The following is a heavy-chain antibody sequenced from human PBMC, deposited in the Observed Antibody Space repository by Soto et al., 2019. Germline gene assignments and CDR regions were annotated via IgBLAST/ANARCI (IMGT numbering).Heavy chain of an antibody. Sequence: EVQLLESGGGLVQPGGSLRLSCAASGFTFSSYAMRWVRQAPGKGLEWVSAISGSGGSTYYADSVKGRFTISRDNSKNTLYLQVHRLRAEDTAVYYCAKPSRSWGNAFDYWGQGTLVTVSS. CDR1: GFTFSSYA. V-gene: IGHV3-23*01. CDR2: ISGSGGST. J-gene: IGHJ4*02. CDR3: AKPSRSWGNAFDY. D-gene: IGHD6-13*01.